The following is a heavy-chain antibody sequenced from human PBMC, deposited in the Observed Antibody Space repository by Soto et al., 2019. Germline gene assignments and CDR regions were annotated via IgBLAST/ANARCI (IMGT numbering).Heavy chain of an antibody. D-gene: IGHD3-16*02. CDR2: IWYDGSNK. CDR3: ARESMITFGGVIVSYYYYGMDV. CDR1: GFTFSSYG. J-gene: IGHJ6*02. V-gene: IGHV3-33*01. Sequence: SLRLSCAASGFTFSSYGMHWVRQAPGKGLEWVAVIWYDGSNKYYADSVKGRFTISRDNSKNTLYLQMNSLRAEDTAVYYCARESMITFGGVIVSYYYYGMDVWGQGTTVTVSS.